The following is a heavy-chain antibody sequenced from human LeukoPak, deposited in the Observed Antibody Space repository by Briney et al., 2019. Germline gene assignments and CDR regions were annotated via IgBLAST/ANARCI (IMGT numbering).Heavy chain of an antibody. CDR2: FFSSGNT. J-gene: IGHJ4*02. CDR3: ARYSGIYGHGY. D-gene: IGHD3-10*01. CDR1: GGSFTSFY. V-gene: IGHV4-4*07. Sequence: SETLSLTCTVSGGSFTSFYWSWIRQPAGKGLEWIGRFFSSGNTNYNPSFKSRASISVDKSKNQFSLKLTSVTAADTAEYYCARYSGIYGHGYWGQGTLVSVSS.